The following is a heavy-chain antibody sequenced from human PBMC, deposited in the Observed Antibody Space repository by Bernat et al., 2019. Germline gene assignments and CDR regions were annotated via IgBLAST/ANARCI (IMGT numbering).Heavy chain of an antibody. CDR3: ARRGQMAGSVGDAFDI. V-gene: IGHV5-51*01. J-gene: IGHJ3*02. CDR1: GYNFTTYW. Sequence: EMQLVQSGAEVKKPGESLKISCKGSGYNFTTYWIGWVRQMPGKGLEWMGIIYPGDSDTRYSPSLQGQVTISVDKSISIAYLQWCSLKASDTAIYYCARRGQMAGSVGDAFDIWGQGTMVTVSS. D-gene: IGHD6-19*01. CDR2: IYPGDSDT.